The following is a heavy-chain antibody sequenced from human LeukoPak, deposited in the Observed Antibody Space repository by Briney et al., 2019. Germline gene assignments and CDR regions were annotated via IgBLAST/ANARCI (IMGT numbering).Heavy chain of an antibody. V-gene: IGHV4-39*07. Sequence: SETLSLTCAVSGGSISSGGYSWSWIRQPPGKGLEWIGGINHSGSTNYNPSLKSRVTISVDTSKNQFSLKLSSVTAADTAVYYCARGGRAVAAYWGQGTLVTVSS. J-gene: IGHJ4*02. CDR2: INHSGST. D-gene: IGHD6-19*01. CDR3: ARGGRAVAAY. CDR1: GGSISSGGYS.